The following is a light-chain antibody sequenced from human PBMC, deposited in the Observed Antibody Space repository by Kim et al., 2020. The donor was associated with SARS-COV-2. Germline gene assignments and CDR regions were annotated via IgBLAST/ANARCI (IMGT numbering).Light chain of an antibody. CDR2: AAS. V-gene: IGKV1-39*01. CDR1: QNIRKY. Sequence: ASVGDRVTITCQASQNIRKYLTWYQQKPGRAPKLLIHAASNLQRGVPSRFSGSGSGTVFTLTISSLQPEDFAIYYCQQSYNTAWTFGQGTKVDIK. CDR3: QQSYNTAWT. J-gene: IGKJ1*01.